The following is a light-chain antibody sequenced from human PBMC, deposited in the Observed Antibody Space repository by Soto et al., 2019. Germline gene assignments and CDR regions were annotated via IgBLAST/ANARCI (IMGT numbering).Light chain of an antibody. J-gene: IGKJ1*01. CDR1: QSVSSNY. CDR2: GAS. Sequence: EIVLTQSPGTLSLSPGERATLSCRASQSVSSNYLAWYQQKPGQAPRLLIYGASSMTTGLPDRLSGSGSATDFSLTISRLELEDFAAYYCHQYGSAPWTFGQGTKVEIK. V-gene: IGKV3-20*01. CDR3: HQYGSAPWT.